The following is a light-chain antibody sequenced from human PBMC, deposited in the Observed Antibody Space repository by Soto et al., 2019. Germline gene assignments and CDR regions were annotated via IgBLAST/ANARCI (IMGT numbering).Light chain of an antibody. CDR1: QDISNY. CDR3: QQYDNLPPFT. CDR2: DAS. J-gene: IGKJ4*01. V-gene: IGKV1-33*01. Sequence: DLQMTQSPSSLSASVGDRVTIICQASQDISNYLNWYQQKPGKAPKLLIYDASNLETGVPSRFSGSGSGTDFTFTINSLQPEDIASYYCQQYDNLPPFTFGGGTKVEIK.